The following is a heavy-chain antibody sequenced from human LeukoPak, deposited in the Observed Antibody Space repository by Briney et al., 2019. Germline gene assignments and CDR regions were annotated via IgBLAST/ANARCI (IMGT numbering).Heavy chain of an antibody. V-gene: IGHV1-69*06. Sequence: SVKVSCKASGGTFSSYAISWVRQAPGQGLEWMGGIIPIFGTANYAQKFQGRVTITADKSTSTAYMELSSLRSDDTAVYYCARVLWFGEKAAFDIWGQGTMVTVSS. J-gene: IGHJ3*02. CDR2: IIPIFGTA. D-gene: IGHD3-10*01. CDR3: ARVLWFGEKAAFDI. CDR1: GGTFSSYA.